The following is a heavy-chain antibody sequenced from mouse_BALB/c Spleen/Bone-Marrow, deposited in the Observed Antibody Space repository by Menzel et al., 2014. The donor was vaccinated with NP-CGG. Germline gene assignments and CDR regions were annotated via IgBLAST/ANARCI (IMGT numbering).Heavy chain of an antibody. CDR3: ARSDGYRDMDY. Sequence: VQLQQSGPELVKPGASVKISCKASGYAFSSSWMNWVKQRPGQGLEWIGRIYPGDGDTKYNGKFKGKATLTVDKSSSTAYMQLSSLTSVDSAVYFCARSDGYRDMDYWGQGTSVTVSS. CDR1: GYAFSSSW. D-gene: IGHD2-3*01. J-gene: IGHJ4*01. CDR2: IYPGDGDT. V-gene: IGHV1-82*01.